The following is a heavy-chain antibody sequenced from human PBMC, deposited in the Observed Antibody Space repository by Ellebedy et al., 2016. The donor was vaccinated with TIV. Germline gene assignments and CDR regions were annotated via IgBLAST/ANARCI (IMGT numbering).Heavy chain of an antibody. CDR1: GFTFSTSW. Sequence: LSLTCAVSGFTFSTSWMSWVRQAPGQGLEWVANMNGDGNERYYVDSVEGRFTIPRDNTRNSLYLQMNSLRADDTAVYYCTKDGSGTMNFWGQGTLVTVSS. CDR3: TKDGSGTMNF. J-gene: IGHJ4*02. CDR2: MNGDGNER. V-gene: IGHV3-7*01. D-gene: IGHD1-1*01.